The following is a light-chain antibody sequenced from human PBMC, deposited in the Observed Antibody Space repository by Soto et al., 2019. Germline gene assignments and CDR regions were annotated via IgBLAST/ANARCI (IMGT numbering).Light chain of an antibody. CDR1: SSNIGSNY. V-gene: IGLV1-47*01. J-gene: IGLJ2*01. CDR3: AVWDASLSGMF. CDR2: RTN. Sequence: QSVVTQPPSVSGTPGQRVTISCSGRSSNIGSNYVYWYQQLPGAAPTLLIYRTNQRPSGIPDRFSGSKSGASAPLAISGLRSDDEADYHCAVWDASLSGMFFGEGTKLTVL.